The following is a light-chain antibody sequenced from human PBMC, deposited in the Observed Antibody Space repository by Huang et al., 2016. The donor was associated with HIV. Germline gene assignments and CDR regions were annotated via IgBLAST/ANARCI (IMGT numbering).Light chain of an antibody. Sequence: DIQMTQSPSSVSASVGDSVTISCRACQGISSWLAWYQQKPGKAPKLLIYAASSLQSGVQSRFSGSGSETHFTLTINTLQPEEFATYYCQQTNSFPLTFGGGTKVEIK. CDR2: AAS. CDR3: QQTNSFPLT. CDR1: QGISSW. V-gene: IGKV1-12*01. J-gene: IGKJ4*01.